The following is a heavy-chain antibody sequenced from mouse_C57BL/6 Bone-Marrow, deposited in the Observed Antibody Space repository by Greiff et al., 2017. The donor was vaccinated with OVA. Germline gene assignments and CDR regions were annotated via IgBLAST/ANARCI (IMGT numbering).Heavy chain of an antibody. J-gene: IGHJ3*01. CDR2: IDPENGDT. D-gene: IGHD1-1*01. CDR3: TKSYGSPFAY. V-gene: IGHV14-4*01. CDR1: GFNIKDDY. Sequence: VQLQQSGAELVRPGASVKLSCTASGFNIKDDYMHWVKQRPEQGLEWIGWIDPENGDTEYASKFQGKAPITADTASNTANLQLSSLTSEDTAVYYCTKSYGSPFAYWGQGTLVTVSA.